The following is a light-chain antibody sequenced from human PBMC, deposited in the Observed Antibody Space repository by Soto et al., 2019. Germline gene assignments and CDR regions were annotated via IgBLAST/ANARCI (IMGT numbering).Light chain of an antibody. CDR1: QSISNW. CDR3: QQYDSYPRT. J-gene: IGKJ1*01. V-gene: IGKV1-5*03. Sequence: DIQMTQSPSTLSASVGDRVTITCRASQSISNWLAWYQQKPGKAPKLLIYKASSLESGVQSRFSGSGSGTEFTFSISSLQPDDFATYYCQQYDSYPRTFGQGTKVEIK. CDR2: KAS.